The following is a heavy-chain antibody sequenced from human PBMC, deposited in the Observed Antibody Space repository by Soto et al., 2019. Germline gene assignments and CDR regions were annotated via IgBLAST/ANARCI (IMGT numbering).Heavy chain of an antibody. J-gene: IGHJ6*02. CDR2: IYHSGST. D-gene: IGHD2-15*01. Sequence: SETLSLTCAVSGGSISSVNWWSWVRQPPGKGLEWIGEIYHSGSTNYNPSLKSRVTISVDTSKNQFSLKLSSVTAADTAMYYCARGGYCSGASCAYMGHYYYYGMDVWGQGTTVTVSS. V-gene: IGHV4-4*02. CDR3: ARGGYCSGASCAYMGHYYYYGMDV. CDR1: GGSISSVNW.